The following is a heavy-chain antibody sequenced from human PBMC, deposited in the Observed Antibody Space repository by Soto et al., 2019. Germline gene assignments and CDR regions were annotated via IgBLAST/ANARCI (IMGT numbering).Heavy chain of an antibody. Sequence: QVQLQESGPRLVKPSETLSLTCIVSGGSISNYYWSWIRQPPGKGLEWIGYIYYSGSTNYNPSLPMRVTISVDTSKNQFSLTLSSVTAADTAVYYCARAVLPATAPFDYWGQGTLVTVSS. J-gene: IGHJ4*02. CDR3: ARAVLPATAPFDY. CDR1: GGSISNYY. D-gene: IGHD2-2*01. V-gene: IGHV4-59*01. CDR2: IYYSGST.